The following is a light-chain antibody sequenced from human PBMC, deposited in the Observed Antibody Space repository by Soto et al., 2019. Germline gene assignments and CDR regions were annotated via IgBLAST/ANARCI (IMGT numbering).Light chain of an antibody. J-gene: IGKJ1*01. CDR1: QSVGTS. CDR3: QQYGSSPTT. V-gene: IGKV3-20*01. Sequence: EIVLTQSPVTLSLSPGERGTLSCRASQSVGTSLAWYQHKPGLPPRLLIYGASSRATGIPDRFSGSGSGTDFTLTISRLEPEDFAVYYCQQYGSSPTTFGQGTKVDIK. CDR2: GAS.